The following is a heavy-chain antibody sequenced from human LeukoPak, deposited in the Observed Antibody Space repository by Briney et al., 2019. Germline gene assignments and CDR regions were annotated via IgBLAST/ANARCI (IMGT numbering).Heavy chain of an antibody. Sequence: PSETLSLTCTVSGGSISSYYWSWIRQPPGKGLEWIGYIYYTGVTKYSPSVKSRVTMSVDTSKNQFSLKLSSVTAADTAVYYCARGRYDSSGYYYVDYFDYWGQGTLVTVSS. V-gene: IGHV4-59*12. J-gene: IGHJ4*02. CDR2: IYYTGVT. D-gene: IGHD3-22*01. CDR1: GGSISSYY. CDR3: ARGRYDSSGYYYVDYFDY.